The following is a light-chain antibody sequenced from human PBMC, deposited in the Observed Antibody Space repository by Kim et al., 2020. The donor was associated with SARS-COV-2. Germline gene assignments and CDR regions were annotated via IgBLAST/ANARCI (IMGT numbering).Light chain of an antibody. CDR2: WAS. CDR3: T. Sequence: DIVMTQSPDSLAVSLGERATINCKSSQSVLYSSNNKNYLAWYQQKPGQSPKLLIYWASTRESGVPDRFSGSGSGTDFTLTISSLQAEDVAVPRLTFGGGTKVDIK. CDR1: QSVLYSSNNKNY. J-gene: IGKJ4*01. V-gene: IGKV4-1*01.